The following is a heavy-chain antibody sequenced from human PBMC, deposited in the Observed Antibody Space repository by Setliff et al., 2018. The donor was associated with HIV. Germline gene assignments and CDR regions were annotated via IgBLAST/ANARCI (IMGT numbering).Heavy chain of an antibody. CDR3: ARVDGAYNDNIFDY. D-gene: IGHD1-1*01. CDR2: MNPNSGNT. CDR1: GCTFTNYD. Sequence: ASVKVSCKASGCTFTNYDINWVRQATGQGLEWMGWMNPNSGNTGYAQKFQGRVSMTRDTSIGTAYMQLSGLRSEDTAVYFCARVDGAYNDNIFDYWGQGTLVTVS. J-gene: IGHJ4*02. V-gene: IGHV1-8*02.